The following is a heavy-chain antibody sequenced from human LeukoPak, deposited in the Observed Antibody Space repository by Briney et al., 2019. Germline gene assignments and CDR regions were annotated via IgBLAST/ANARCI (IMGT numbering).Heavy chain of an antibody. Sequence: EASVKVSCKASGYXFTNYGMSWVRQAPGQGLEWMGWISTNNGNTNYAQKLQGRVTMTTDASTSTAYMELRSLRSDNTAIYYCARDGDDYDDVEYLQHWGQGTLVSVSS. CDR3: ARDGDDYDDVEYLQH. V-gene: IGHV1-18*01. CDR1: GYXFTNYG. D-gene: IGHD5-24*01. J-gene: IGHJ1*01. CDR2: ISTNNGNT.